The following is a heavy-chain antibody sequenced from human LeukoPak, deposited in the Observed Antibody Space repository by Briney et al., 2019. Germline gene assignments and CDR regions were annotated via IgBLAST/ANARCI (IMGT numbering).Heavy chain of an antibody. V-gene: IGHV1-46*01. J-gene: IGHJ6*02. CDR2: INPSGGST. CDR3: GRFFGVNNYQYNGVDV. Sequence: ASVKVSCKASGYTFTSYYMHWVRQAPGQGLEWMGIINPSGGSTSYAQKFQGRVTMTRDTSTSTVYMELSSLRSEDTAVYYCGRFFGVNNYQYNGVDVWGQGTTVTVSS. D-gene: IGHD3-3*01. CDR1: GYTFTSYY.